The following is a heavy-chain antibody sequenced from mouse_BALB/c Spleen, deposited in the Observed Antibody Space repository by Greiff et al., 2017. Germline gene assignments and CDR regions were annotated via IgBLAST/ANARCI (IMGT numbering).Heavy chain of an antibody. CDR2: ISYDGSN. D-gene: IGHD2-4*01. V-gene: IGHV3-6*02. Sequence: EVQLQQSGPGLVKPSQSLSLTCSVTGYSITSGYYWNWIRQFPGNKLEWMGYISYDGSNNYNPSLKNRISITRDTSKNQFFLKLNSVTTEDTATYYCARGEDYDGTNYFDYWGQGTTLTVSS. J-gene: IGHJ2*01. CDR3: ARGEDYDGTNYFDY. CDR1: GYSITSGYY.